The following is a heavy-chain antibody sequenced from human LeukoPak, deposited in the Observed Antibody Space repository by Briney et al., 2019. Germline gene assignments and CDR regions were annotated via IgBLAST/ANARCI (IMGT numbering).Heavy chain of an antibody. CDR3: ARRGLWAVAGTTNYFDY. D-gene: IGHD6-19*01. J-gene: IGHJ4*02. V-gene: IGHV1-3*01. Sequence: ASVKVSCKASEYTFTSYAMHWVRQAPGQRLEWMGWINAGNGNTKYSQKFQGRVTITRDTSASTAYMELSSLRSEDTAVYYCARRGLWAVAGTTNYFDYWGQGTLVTVSS. CDR1: EYTFTSYA. CDR2: INAGNGNT.